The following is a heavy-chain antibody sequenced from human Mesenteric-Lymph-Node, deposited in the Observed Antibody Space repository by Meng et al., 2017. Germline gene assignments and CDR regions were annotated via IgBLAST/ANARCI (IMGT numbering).Heavy chain of an antibody. V-gene: IGHV4-28*03. D-gene: IGHD3-10*01. CDR2: IYYCRST. CDR3: ARAFYGSGSSLGESWFDP. CDR1: GYSLSSRYW. J-gene: IGHJ5*02. Sequence: AQPRQSGPGLVHLAGPTPLPCPASGYSLSSRYWWGWIRQCPGKGMEWFGYIYYCRSTNDNPSLKSRVTMSLATSKNQFSLKLSSVTAVDTVVYYCARAFYGSGSSLGESWFDPWGQGTLVTVSS.